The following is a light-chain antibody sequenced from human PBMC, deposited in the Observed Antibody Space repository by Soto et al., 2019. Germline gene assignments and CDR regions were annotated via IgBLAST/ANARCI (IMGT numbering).Light chain of an antibody. J-gene: IGKJ1*01. CDR2: KAS. CDR1: QTISSW. Sequence: DIKMTQSPSTLSGSVGDRVTITFRASQTISSWLAWYQQKPGKAPKLLIYKASTLKSGVPSRFSGSGSGTEFTLTISSLQPDDFATYFCQHYNSYSEAFSQGTKVDIK. V-gene: IGKV1-5*03. CDR3: QHYNSYSEA.